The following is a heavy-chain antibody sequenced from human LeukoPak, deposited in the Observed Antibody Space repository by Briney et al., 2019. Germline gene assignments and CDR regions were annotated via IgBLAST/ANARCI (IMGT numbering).Heavy chain of an antibody. Sequence: PGGSLRLSCATSGLTFRTTWMHWVRQAPGKGLMWVSRMNGEGTTIDYADPVKGRLTVSRDYAKNTLFLQMNNLRTEDTALYFCATARNFRFEYWGQGSLVIVSA. CDR2: MNGEGTTI. CDR1: GLTFRTTW. V-gene: IGHV3-74*01. J-gene: IGHJ4*02. D-gene: IGHD1-7*01. CDR3: ATARNFRFEY.